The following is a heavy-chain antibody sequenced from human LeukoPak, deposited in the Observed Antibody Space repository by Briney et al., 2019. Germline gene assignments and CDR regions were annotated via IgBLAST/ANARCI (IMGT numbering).Heavy chain of an antibody. CDR1: GFIFSTYN. CDR3: ARHYCSGGSCYTSS. D-gene: IGHD2-15*01. CDR2: ISSSSSYI. J-gene: IGHJ4*02. Sequence: GGSLRLSCAASGFIFSTYNIDWVRQAPGKGLEWVSSISSSSSYIYYADSVKGRFTISRDNAKNSLYLQMNSLRAEDTAVYYCARHYCSGGSCYTSSWGQGALVTVSS. V-gene: IGHV3-21*01.